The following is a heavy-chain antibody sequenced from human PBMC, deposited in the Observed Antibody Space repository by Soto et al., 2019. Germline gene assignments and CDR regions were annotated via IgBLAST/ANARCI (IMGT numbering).Heavy chain of an antibody. J-gene: IGHJ4*02. CDR1: GFTFSNAW. V-gene: IGHV3-15*07. D-gene: IGHD3-22*01. CDR2: IKSKTDGGTT. Sequence: PGGSLRLSCAASGFTFSNAWMNWVRQAPGKGLEWVGRIKSKTDGGTTDYAAPVKGRFTISRDDSKNTVYVQMNSLKTEDTAVYYCTTKDYFDSTGYYSNFDYWGQGT. CDR3: TTKDYFDSTGYYSNFDY.